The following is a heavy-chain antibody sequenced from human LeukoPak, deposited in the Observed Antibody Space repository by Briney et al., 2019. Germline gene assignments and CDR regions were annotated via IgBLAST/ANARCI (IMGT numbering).Heavy chain of an antibody. V-gene: IGHV3-33*01. CDR2: IWYDGSNK. Sequence: PGRSLRLSCAASGFTFSSYGMHWVRQAPGKGLEWVAVIWYDGSNKYYADPVKGRFTISRDNSKNTLYLQMNSLRAEDTGVYYCARETAMVPDYWGQGTLVTVSS. D-gene: IGHD5-18*01. CDR1: GFTFSSYG. CDR3: ARETAMVPDY. J-gene: IGHJ4*02.